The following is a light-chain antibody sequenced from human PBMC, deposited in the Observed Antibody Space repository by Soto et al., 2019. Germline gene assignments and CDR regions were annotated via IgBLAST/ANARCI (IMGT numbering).Light chain of an antibody. Sequence: EIVMTQSPAPLSAYPGDGATLSCRASQSVSSNLAWYQQKPGQAPRLLIYGASNRATGIPARFSGSGSGTEFTLTISRLQSEDFAIYYCQQFPNWPPIPVGQVTRLAIK. CDR3: QQFPNWPPIP. J-gene: IGKJ5*01. CDR1: QSVSSN. V-gene: IGKV3-15*01. CDR2: GAS.